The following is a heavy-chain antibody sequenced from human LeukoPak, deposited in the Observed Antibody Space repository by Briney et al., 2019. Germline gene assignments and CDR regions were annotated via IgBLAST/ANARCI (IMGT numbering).Heavy chain of an antibody. V-gene: IGHV1-69*05. D-gene: IGHD3-22*01. CDR1: GSTFSSYA. Sequence: GASVKVSCKASGSTFSSYAISWVRQAPGQGLEWMGRIIPIFGTANYAQKFQGRVTITTDESTSTAYMELSSLRSEDTAVYYCAREGYYDSSGYYSYWGQGTLVTVSS. CDR2: IIPIFGTA. CDR3: AREGYYDSSGYYSY. J-gene: IGHJ4*02.